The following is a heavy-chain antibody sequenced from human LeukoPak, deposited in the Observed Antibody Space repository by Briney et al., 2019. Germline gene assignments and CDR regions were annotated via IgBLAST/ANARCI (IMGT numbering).Heavy chain of an antibody. Sequence: GASVKVSCKASGYTLTGYHMHWVRQAPGQGLEWMRWINPNSGGTNFAQKFQGRVTMTRDTSISTAYMELNSLRSDDTAVYYCARGHGAYYYDSSGYYPYWGQGTLVTVSS. CDR3: ARGHGAYYYDSSGYYPY. CDR2: INPNSGGT. D-gene: IGHD3-22*01. CDR1: GYTLTGYH. V-gene: IGHV1-2*02. J-gene: IGHJ4*02.